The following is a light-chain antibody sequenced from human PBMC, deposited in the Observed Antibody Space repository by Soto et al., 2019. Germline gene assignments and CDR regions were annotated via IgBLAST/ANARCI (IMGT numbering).Light chain of an antibody. CDR2: EVS. Sequence: QSALTQPASVSGSPGQSIAISCTGTSSDVGDYNYVSWYQQHPDKAPKLMIYEVSNRPSGVSSRFSGSKSGDTASLTISGPQAEDEADYYCTSYTSSGTYVFGTGPKLTVL. J-gene: IGLJ1*01. V-gene: IGLV2-14*01. CDR1: SSDVGDYNY. CDR3: TSYTSSGTYV.